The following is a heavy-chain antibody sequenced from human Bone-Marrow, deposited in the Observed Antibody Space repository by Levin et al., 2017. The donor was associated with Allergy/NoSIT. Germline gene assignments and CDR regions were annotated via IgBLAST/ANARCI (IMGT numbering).Heavy chain of an antibody. Sequence: GESLKISCKGFGYTFTNHWIAWVRQMPGKGLEWMGIIYPGDSDTRYSPSFQGQVTFSADKSINTAHLQWNSLKASDTAMYYCARPLYGDCEGLFAFDIWGPGTMVSVSA. J-gene: IGHJ3*02. CDR1: GYTFTNHW. CDR3: ARPLYGDCEGLFAFDI. CDR2: IYPGDSDT. D-gene: IGHD4-17*01. V-gene: IGHV5-51*01.